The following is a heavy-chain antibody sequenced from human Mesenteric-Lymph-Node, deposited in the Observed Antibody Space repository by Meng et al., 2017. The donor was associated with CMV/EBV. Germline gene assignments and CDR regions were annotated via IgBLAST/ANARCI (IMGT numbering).Heavy chain of an antibody. V-gene: IGHV2-5*02. CDR3: AHTLSSSWYGPLDY. CDR1: GFSLSASGVG. D-gene: IGHD6-13*01. J-gene: IGHJ4*02. CDR2: IYWDDDE. Sequence: FSGFSLSASGVGVGWIRQPPGKALEWLALIYWDDDERYSPSLKSRLTITKDTAKNQVVLTMTNMDPVDTATYYCAHTLSSSWYGPLDYWGQGTLVTVSS.